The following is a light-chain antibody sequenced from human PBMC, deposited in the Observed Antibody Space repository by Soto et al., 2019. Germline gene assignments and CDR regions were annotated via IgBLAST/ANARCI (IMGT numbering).Light chain of an antibody. V-gene: IGKV3-20*01. CDR2: GAS. CDR3: QQYGSSPRT. CDR1: QSVSSSY. Sequence: EIVLTQSPGTLSLSPGERATLSCRASQSVSSSYLAWYQRKPGQAPRLLIHGASTRAAGISDRFSGSGSGTDFTLTISRLEPEDFAVYYCQQYGSSPRTFGQGTKVDIK. J-gene: IGKJ1*01.